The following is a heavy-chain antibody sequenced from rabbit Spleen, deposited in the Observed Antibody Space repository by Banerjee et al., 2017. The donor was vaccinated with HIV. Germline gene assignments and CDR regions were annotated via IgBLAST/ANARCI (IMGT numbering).Heavy chain of an antibody. V-gene: IGHV1S40*01. CDR1: GFSFSSSYY. D-gene: IGHD1-1*01. J-gene: IGHJ4*01. CDR2: IYVGSSGST. Sequence: QSLEESGGDLVKPGASLTLTCTASGFSFSSSYYMYWVRQAPGKGLEWIACIYVGSSGSTYYASWAKGRFTISKTSSTTVTLQMTSLTAADTATYFCARSSGGGGSGWYWDYFNLWGPGTLVTVS. CDR3: ARSSGGGGSGWYWDYFNL.